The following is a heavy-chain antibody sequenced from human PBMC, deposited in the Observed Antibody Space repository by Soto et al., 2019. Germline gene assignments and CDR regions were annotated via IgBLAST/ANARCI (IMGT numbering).Heavy chain of an antibody. CDR1: GFTFSSYE. Sequence: GGSLGVTGAASGFTFSSYEMNWVRQAPGKGLEWVSYISSSGSTIYYADSVKGRFTISRDNAKNSLYLQMNSLRAEDTAVYYCARSPNPVTGWFDPWGQGTLVPVSS. V-gene: IGHV3-48*03. D-gene: IGHD2-8*01. CDR3: ARSPNPVTGWFDP. J-gene: IGHJ5*02. CDR2: ISSSGSTI.